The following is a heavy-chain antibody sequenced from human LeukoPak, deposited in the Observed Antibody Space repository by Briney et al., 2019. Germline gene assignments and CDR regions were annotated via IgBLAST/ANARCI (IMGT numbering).Heavy chain of an antibody. CDR1: GGSISSSSYY. V-gene: IGHV4-39*07. J-gene: IGHJ5*02. D-gene: IGHD4-17*01. CDR3: ARYYGDSPTWFDP. Sequence: SETLSLTCTVSGGSISSSSYYWGWIRQPPGKGLEWIGSIYYSGSTYYNPSLKSRVTISVDTSKNQFSLKLSSVAAADTAVYYCARYYGDSPTWFDPWGQGTLVTVSS. CDR2: IYYSGST.